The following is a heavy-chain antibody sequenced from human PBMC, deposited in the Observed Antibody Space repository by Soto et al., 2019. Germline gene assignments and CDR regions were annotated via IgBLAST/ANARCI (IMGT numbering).Heavy chain of an antibody. Sequence: GGSLRLSCAASGFTVSSNYMSWVRQAPGKGLEWVSVIYSGGSTYYADSVKGRFTISRDNSKNTLYLQMNSLRAEDTAVYYCARKAADSWGWFHPSGQATLVTVSS. V-gene: IGHV3-66*01. CDR2: IYSGGST. D-gene: IGHD6-13*01. CDR3: ARKAADSWGWFHP. J-gene: IGHJ5*02. CDR1: GFTVSSNY.